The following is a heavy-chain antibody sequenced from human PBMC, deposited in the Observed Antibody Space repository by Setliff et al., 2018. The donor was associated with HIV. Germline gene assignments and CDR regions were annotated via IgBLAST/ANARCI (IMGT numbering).Heavy chain of an antibody. CDR3: ARHYPRSDDAFDI. CDR1: VAPSVVIT. J-gene: IGHJ3*02. D-gene: IGHD6-19*01. V-gene: IGHV4-59*08. Sequence: PSETCPSPALSLVAPSVVITGAGFGSPQGRDWSGFGYIYHSGSTNYNPSLESRLTISVDTSKNQFSLELSSVTAADTAVYYCARHYPRSDDAFDIWGQRTMVTVSS. CDR2: IYHSGST.